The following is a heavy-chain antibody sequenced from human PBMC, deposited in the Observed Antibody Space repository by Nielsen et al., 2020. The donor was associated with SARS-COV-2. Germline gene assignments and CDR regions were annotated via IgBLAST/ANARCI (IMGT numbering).Heavy chain of an antibody. CDR2: ISYDGSNK. D-gene: IGHD3-10*01. CDR3: AKPTITMVRGVTIENYFDY. J-gene: IGHJ4*02. V-gene: IGHV3-30*18. Sequence: GESLKISCAASGFTFSSYGMHWVRQAPGKGLEWVAVISYDGSNKYYADSVKGRFTISRDNSKNTLYLQMNSLRAEDTAVYYCAKPTITMVRGVTIENYFDYWGQGTLVTVSS. CDR1: GFTFSSYG.